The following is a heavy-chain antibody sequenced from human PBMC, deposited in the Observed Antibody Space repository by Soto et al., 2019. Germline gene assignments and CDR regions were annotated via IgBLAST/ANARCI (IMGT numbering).Heavy chain of an antibody. V-gene: IGHV3-30*18. Sequence: GGSLRLSCAASGFNFNNYAMHWVRQAPGKGLEWVAVVSFDGSSTYYADSVKGRFTISRDSSNNTVSLQMNSLTNEDTAAYYCAKAGWGGDYYYGLDVWGQGTTATVSS. D-gene: IGHD2-21*01. CDR1: GFNFNNYA. CDR3: AKAGWGGDYYYGLDV. CDR2: VSFDGSST. J-gene: IGHJ6*02.